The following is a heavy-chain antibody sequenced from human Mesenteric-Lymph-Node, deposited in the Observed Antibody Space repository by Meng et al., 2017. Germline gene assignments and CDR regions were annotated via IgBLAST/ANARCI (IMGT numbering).Heavy chain of an antibody. CDR2: IYHSGST. Sequence: QVRCQESGPGLVSSSGTLPLPCAVVGGSNSSSNWWRWGRQPPGKGLEWIGEIYHSGSTNYNPSLKSRVTISVDKSKNQFSLKLSSVTASDTAVYYCARDLREGYIPRVYYFDYWGQGTLVTVSS. CDR1: GGSNSSSNW. J-gene: IGHJ4*02. D-gene: IGHD5-12*01. CDR3: ARDLREGYIPRVYYFDY. V-gene: IGHV4-4*02.